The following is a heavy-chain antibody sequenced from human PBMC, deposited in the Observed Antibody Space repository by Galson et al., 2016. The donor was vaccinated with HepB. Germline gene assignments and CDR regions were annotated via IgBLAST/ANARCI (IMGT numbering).Heavy chain of an antibody. J-gene: IGHJ6*02. CDR1: GGSINAGGYY. V-gene: IGHV4-31*03. CDR3: ARERNYGNYPYNYGLDV. D-gene: IGHD1-7*01. Sequence: TLSLTCTVSGGSINAGGYYWTWIRQHPGKGLEWLGFIFYTGHTYYNPALKSRLNISMDSSKNQFSLSLSSVTAADTAVYFCARERNYGNYPYNYGLDVWGHGTSVTVSS. CDR2: IFYTGHT.